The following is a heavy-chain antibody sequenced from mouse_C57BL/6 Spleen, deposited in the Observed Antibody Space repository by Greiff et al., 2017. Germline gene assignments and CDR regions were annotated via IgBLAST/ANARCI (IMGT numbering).Heavy chain of an antibody. J-gene: IGHJ4*01. CDR3: TTYDGYYGSYAMDY. Sequence: EVHLQQSGAELVKPGASVTLSCTASGFNIKDYYMHWVKQRTEQGLEWIGRIDPEDGETKYAPKFQGKATITADPSSNTAYRQLSSLTSEDTAVYYCTTYDGYYGSYAMDYWGQGTSVTVSS. D-gene: IGHD2-3*01. CDR2: IDPEDGET. V-gene: IGHV14-2*01. CDR1: GFNIKDYY.